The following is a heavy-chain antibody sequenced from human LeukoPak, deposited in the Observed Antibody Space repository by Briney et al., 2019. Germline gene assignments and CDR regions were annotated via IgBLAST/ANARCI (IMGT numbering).Heavy chain of an antibody. J-gene: IGHJ4*02. CDR2: ISSNSRTI. D-gene: IGHD4-17*01. CDR3: ARDVGVYGGYAILGY. Sequence: GGSLRLSCAASGFTFSSYAMNWVRQAPGKGLEWISFISSNSRTILYTDSVKGRFTSSRDNAKNSLYLQMNNLRVEDSAVYYCARDVGVYGGYAILGYWGQGTLVTVSS. CDR1: GFTFSSYA. V-gene: IGHV3-48*01.